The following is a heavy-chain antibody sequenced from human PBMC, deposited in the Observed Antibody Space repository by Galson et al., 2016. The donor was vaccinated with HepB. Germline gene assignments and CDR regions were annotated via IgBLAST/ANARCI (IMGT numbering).Heavy chain of an antibody. CDR2: IKEDGTKR. V-gene: IGHV3-7*05. CDR1: GFTFSSYW. CDR3: ARDTGRWKIREWYSDL. D-gene: IGHD1-14*01. Sequence: SLRLSCAASGFTFSSYWMSWVRQAPGIGLEWVATIKEDGTKRSYADSVKGRFTISRDNAHNSLYLQMNSLRAEDTAVFYCARDTGRWKIREWYSDLWGRGTLVPVTS. J-gene: IGHJ2*01.